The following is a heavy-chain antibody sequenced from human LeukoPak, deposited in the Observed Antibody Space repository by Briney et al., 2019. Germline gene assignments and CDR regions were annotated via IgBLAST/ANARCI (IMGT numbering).Heavy chain of an antibody. D-gene: IGHD4-4*01. CDR2: IIPILGIA. V-gene: IGHV1-69*04. CDR1: GGTFSSYA. CDR3: ASIVNTDAFDI. J-gene: IGHJ3*02. Sequence: ASVKVSCKASGGTFSSYAISWVRQAPGQGLEWMGRIIPILGIANYAQKFQGRVTITADKSTSTAYMELSSLRSEDMAVYYCASIVNTDAFDIWGQGTMVTVSS.